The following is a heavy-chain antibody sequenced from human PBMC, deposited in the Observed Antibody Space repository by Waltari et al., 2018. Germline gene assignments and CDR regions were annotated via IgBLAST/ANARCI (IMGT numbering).Heavy chain of an antibody. CDR1: GFTFDDYP. CDR3: AKNGVGGMDV. V-gene: IGHV3-43*01. CDR2: ISWDGGST. J-gene: IGHJ6*02. D-gene: IGHD1-26*01. Sequence: EVQLVESGGVVVQPGGSLRLSCAASGFTFDDYPMPWVRQAPGKGLEWVSLISWDGGSTYYADSVKGRFTISRDNSKNSLYLQMNSLRTEDTALYYCAKNGVGGMDVWGQGTTVTVSS.